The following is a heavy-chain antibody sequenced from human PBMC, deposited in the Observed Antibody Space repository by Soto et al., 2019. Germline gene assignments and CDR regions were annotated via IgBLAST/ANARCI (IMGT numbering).Heavy chain of an antibody. D-gene: IGHD3-10*02. CDR2: IYYSGNT. CDR1: GGSISDYY. CDR3: ASMYNWFDP. Sequence: SETLSLTCTVSGGSISDYYWSWIRQPPGKGLEWIGYIYYSGNTNYNPSLQSRVTISEDTSKNQFSLKLSSVTAADTAVYYCASMYNWFDPWGQGTLVTVSS. V-gene: IGHV4-59*01. J-gene: IGHJ5*02.